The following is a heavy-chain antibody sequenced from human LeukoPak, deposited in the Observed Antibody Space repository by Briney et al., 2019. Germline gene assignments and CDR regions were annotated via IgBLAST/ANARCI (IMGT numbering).Heavy chain of an antibody. D-gene: IGHD3-10*01. J-gene: IGHJ4*02. V-gene: IGHV3-21*01. Sequence: GGSLRLSCTASGFTLSSYSMNWVRQAPGKGLEWVSSITSSSSYIYYGDSVKGRFTISRDNAKNSLYLQMNSLRAEDTAVYYCARVLRGAPDYWGQGTLVTVSS. CDR2: ITSSSSYI. CDR1: GFTLSSYS. CDR3: ARVLRGAPDY.